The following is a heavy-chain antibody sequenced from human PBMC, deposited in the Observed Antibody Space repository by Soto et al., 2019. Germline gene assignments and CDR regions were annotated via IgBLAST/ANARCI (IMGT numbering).Heavy chain of an antibody. Sequence: GGSLRLSCAASGFTFSSNGIHWVRQAPGKGLEWVAAITFDGSDKSYAGSVKGRFTISRDNSRNTLNLQMNGLRPEDTGVYYCAKDVSATVHHFDHWGQGTPVTVSS. V-gene: IGHV3-30*18. CDR3: AKDVSATVHHFDH. CDR2: ITFDGSDK. J-gene: IGHJ4*02. CDR1: GFTFSSNG.